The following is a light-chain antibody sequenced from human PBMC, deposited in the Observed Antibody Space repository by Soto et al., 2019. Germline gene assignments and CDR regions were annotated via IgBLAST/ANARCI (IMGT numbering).Light chain of an antibody. V-gene: IGLV2-14*01. CDR3: SSYTRTSPVV. CDR1: SSDAGGYNY. Sequence: QSVLTQPASVSGSPGQSITISCTGTSSDAGGYNYVSWYQQHPGKAPKLMIYEVNNRPSGVSNRFSGSKSGNTASLTISGLQAEDEADFYCSSYTRTSPVVFGGGTKLTVL. CDR2: EVN. J-gene: IGLJ2*01.